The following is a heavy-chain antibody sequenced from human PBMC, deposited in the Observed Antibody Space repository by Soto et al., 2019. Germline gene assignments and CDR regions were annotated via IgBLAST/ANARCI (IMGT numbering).Heavy chain of an antibody. V-gene: IGHV1-18*01. J-gene: IGHJ4*02. Sequence: QVQLVQSGAEVKKPGASVKVSCKASGYTFTSYGISWVRQAPGQGLEWMGWISAYNGNTNYAQKLQGRVTMTTDTSTSTASMELRSLSSADTAVYYCARDRGSYALDYWGQGTLVTVSS. CDR3: ARDRGSYALDY. CDR2: ISAYNGNT. CDR1: GYTFTSYG. D-gene: IGHD1-26*01.